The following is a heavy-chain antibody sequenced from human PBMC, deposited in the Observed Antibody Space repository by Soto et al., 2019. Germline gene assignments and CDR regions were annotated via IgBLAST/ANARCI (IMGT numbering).Heavy chain of an antibody. CDR1: GGSISSSNW. J-gene: IGHJ6*02. V-gene: IGHV4-4*02. Sequence: SETLSLTCAVSGGSISSSNWWSWVRQPPGKGLEWIGEIYHSGSTNYNPSLKSRVTISVDTSKNQFSLRLTSVTAADTAVYYCARYVSPLVLGPENYHGLDVWGRGTTVTV. CDR2: IYHSGST. D-gene: IGHD7-27*01. CDR3: ARYVSPLVLGPENYHGLDV.